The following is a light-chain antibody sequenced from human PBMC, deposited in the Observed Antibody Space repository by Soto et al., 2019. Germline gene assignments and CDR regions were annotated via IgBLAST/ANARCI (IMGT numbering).Light chain of an antibody. J-gene: IGKJ4*01. CDR2: GAS. CDR1: QSVSSN. Sequence: EIVLTQSPATLSLSPGERATLSCRASQSVSSNLGWYQQKPGQPPRLLIYGASTRATGVPARFSGSGSGTDFTLTVSSLQAEDFAVYYCHQHIRRPCTFGGGTKVDIK. V-gene: IGKV3-15*01. CDR3: HQHIRRPCT.